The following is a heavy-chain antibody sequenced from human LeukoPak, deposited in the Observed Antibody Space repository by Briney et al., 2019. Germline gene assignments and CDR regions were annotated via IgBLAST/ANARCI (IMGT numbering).Heavy chain of an antibody. CDR3: ARGLGWYDAFDI. J-gene: IGHJ3*02. V-gene: IGHV3-23*01. CDR2: ISGSGGSP. CDR1: GFTFSSSA. Sequence: GGSLRLSCAASGFTFSSSAMSWVRQAPGKGLEWVSSISGSGGSPYYADSVKGRFTISRDTSKNTLSLQMNSLRVEDTAVYYCARGLGWYDAFDIWGQGTMVTVSS. D-gene: IGHD2-15*01.